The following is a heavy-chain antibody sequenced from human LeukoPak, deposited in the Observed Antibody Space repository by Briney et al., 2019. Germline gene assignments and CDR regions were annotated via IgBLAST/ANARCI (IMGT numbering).Heavy chain of an antibody. Sequence: SETLSLTCTVSGGSISSYYWSRIRQPAGKGLEWIGRIYTSGSTNYHPSLMSRVTMSVDTSKNQFSLNLSSVTAADTAVYYCAREGSYRPLDYWGQGTLVTVSS. V-gene: IGHV4-4*07. D-gene: IGHD1-26*01. CDR2: IYTSGST. CDR1: GGSISSYY. CDR3: AREGSYRPLDY. J-gene: IGHJ4*02.